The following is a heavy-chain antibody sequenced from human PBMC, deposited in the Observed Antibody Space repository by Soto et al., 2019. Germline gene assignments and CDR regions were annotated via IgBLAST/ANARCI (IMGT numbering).Heavy chain of an antibody. CDR3: ARVIAAAAEFDY. V-gene: IGHV1-18*01. J-gene: IGHJ4*02. Sequence: QVQLVQSGAEVKKPGASVKVSCKASGYTFTSYGISWVRQAPGQGIEWMGWISAYNGNTNSAQKLQGRVTMTPYTTTNTAYMELRNLRSDDTAVYYCARVIAAAAEFDYWGQGTLVTVSS. CDR1: GYTFTSYG. CDR2: ISAYNGNT. D-gene: IGHD6-13*01.